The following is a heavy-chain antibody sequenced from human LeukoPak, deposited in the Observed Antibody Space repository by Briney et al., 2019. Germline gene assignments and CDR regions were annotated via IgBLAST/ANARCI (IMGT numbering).Heavy chain of an antibody. J-gene: IGHJ4*02. Sequence: AGGSLRLSCAASGFTFSSYAMHWVRQAPGKGLEWVAVISYDGSNKYYADSVKGRFTISRDNSKNTLYLQMNSLRPEDTAVYYCAKVRPISGSSIDNWGQGILVTV. D-gene: IGHD3-10*01. CDR2: ISYDGSNK. CDR1: GFTFSSYA. V-gene: IGHV3-30*04. CDR3: AKVRPISGSSIDN.